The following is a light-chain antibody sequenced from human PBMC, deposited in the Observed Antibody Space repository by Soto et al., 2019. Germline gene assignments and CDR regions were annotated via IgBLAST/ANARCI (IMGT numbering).Light chain of an antibody. Sequence: QSVLTQPPSVSAAPGQKVTISCSGSSSNIWGNSVSWDQQLPGTAPKPHIYDDNKRPSGIPDRFSCSKSGTSATLGITGFQTGDEADYYCGSWDSSMSAYVFGTGTKVTVL. CDR3: GSWDSSMSAYV. CDR1: SSNIWGNS. J-gene: IGLJ1*01. V-gene: IGLV1-51*01. CDR2: DDN.